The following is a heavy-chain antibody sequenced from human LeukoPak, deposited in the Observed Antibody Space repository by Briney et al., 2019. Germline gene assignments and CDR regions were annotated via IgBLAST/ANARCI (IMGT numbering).Heavy chain of an antibody. CDR1: GFTFSNYW. CDR3: ARNSGWFRFDY. CDR2: IKEVGSDK. Sequence: GGSLRLSCAASGFTFSNYWMDWVRQSPGKGLEWVANIKEVGSDKYYVDSVKGRFTISRDNAKNSLYLQMNSLRAEDTAVYYCARNSGWFRFDYWGQGTLVTVSS. J-gene: IGHJ4*02. D-gene: IGHD6-19*01. V-gene: IGHV3-7*03.